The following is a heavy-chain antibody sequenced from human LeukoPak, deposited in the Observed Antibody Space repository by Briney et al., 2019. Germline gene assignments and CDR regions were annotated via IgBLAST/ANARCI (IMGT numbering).Heavy chain of an antibody. CDR2: ISYDGSNK. J-gene: IGHJ6*02. D-gene: IGHD2-21*01. CDR3: AKEMLLSYYYYGMDV. V-gene: IGHV3-30*18. Sequence: PGGSLGLPCAASGFTFSSYGMHWVRRPPGKGLEGVAVISYDGSNKYYADSVKGRFTISRDNSKNTLYLQMNSLRAEDTAVYYCAKEMLLSYYYYGMDVWGQGTTVTVSS. CDR1: GFTFSSYG.